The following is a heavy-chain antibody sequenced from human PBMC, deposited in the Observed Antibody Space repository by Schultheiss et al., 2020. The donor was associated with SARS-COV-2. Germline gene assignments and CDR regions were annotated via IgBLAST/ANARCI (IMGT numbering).Heavy chain of an antibody. Sequence: ESLKISCAVYGGSFSDYCWTWIRQPPGKGLEWIGEINHSGSTNYNPSLKSRVTISVDTSKNQFSLKLSSVTAADTAVYYCARGPARGAYYYYYYMDVWGKGTTVTVSS. D-gene: IGHD2-2*01. V-gene: IGHV4-34*01. CDR1: GGSFSDYC. CDR3: ARGPARGAYYYYYYMDV. J-gene: IGHJ6*03. CDR2: INHSGST.